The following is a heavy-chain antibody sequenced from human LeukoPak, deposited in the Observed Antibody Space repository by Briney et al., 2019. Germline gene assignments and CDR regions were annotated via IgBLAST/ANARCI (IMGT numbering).Heavy chain of an antibody. CDR3: ARSIPYGTTWYGRSDY. D-gene: IGHD6-13*01. Sequence: GGSLRLSCAASGFPFSSCSMTWVRQAPGKGLEWVANIKPDGTTKFYVDSVKGRFTISRDNALNSLYLQMNSLRAEDTAIYYCARSIPYGTTWYGRSDYWGQGTLVTVSS. CDR2: IKPDGTTK. V-gene: IGHV3-7*03. J-gene: IGHJ4*02. CDR1: GFPFSSCS.